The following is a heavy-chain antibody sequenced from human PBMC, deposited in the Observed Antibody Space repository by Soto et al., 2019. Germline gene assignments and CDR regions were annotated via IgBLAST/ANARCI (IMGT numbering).Heavy chain of an antibody. V-gene: IGHV4-4*02. CDR3: ARPTVTTNYNGFDP. Sequence: QVQLQESGPGLVKPSGTLSLTCAVSGDSISSRNWWSWVRQPPGKGLEWIGEIYHSGSTNYNPSLKSRVTISVDKSKNQFSLKVTSVTAADTAVYYCARPTVTTNYNGFDPWGQGTLVTVSS. CDR1: GDSISSRNW. D-gene: IGHD4-17*01. CDR2: IYHSGST. J-gene: IGHJ5*02.